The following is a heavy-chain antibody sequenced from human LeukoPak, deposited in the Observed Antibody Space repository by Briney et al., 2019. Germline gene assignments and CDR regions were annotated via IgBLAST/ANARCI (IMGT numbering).Heavy chain of an antibody. CDR3: ARDVMRDGYNQGGPFDY. J-gene: IGHJ4*02. D-gene: IGHD5-24*01. V-gene: IGHV6-1*01. CDR2: TYYRSKWYN. CDR1: GDSVSSNSAA. Sequence: SQTLSLTCAISGDSVSSNSAAWNWIRQSPSRGLEWLGRTYYRSKWYNDYAVSVKSRITINPDTSKNQFFLQLNSVTPEDTAVYYCARDVMRDGYNQGGPFDYWGQGTLVTVSS.